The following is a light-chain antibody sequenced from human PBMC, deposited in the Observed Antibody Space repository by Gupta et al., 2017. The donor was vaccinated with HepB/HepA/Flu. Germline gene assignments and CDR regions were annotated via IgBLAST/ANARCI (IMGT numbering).Light chain of an antibody. Sequence: TALTPSSGSLSLYPGERATLTCRASQTINSRNLAWYQQKPGQAPTLLIHGASSRATGIPDRFSGSGSATDFTLTISRLEPEDFAVYYCLQYSRSPRTFGQGTKVEIK. V-gene: IGKV3-20*01. CDR1: QTINSRN. CDR2: GAS. CDR3: LQYSRSPRT. J-gene: IGKJ1*01.